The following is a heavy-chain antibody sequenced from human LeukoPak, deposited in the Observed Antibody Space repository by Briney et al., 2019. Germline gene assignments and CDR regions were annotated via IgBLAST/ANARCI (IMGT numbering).Heavy chain of an antibody. D-gene: IGHD2-15*01. CDR1: GFTFSSYG. Sequence: GGSLRLSCAASGFTFSSYGMPWVRQAPGKRLEWVAVIWYDGSNKYYADSVKGRFTISRDNSKNTLYLQMNSLRAEDTTVYYCAKNGYCSGGSCYYGRWAFDIWGQRTMVTVSS. J-gene: IGHJ3*02. V-gene: IGHV3-33*06. CDR2: IWYDGSNK. CDR3: AKNGYCSGGSCYYGRWAFDI.